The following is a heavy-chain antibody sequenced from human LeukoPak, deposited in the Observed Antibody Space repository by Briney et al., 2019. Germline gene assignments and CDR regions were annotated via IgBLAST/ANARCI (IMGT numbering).Heavy chain of an antibody. CDR1: GFNFQIYA. Sequence: PGTSLRLSCAASGFNFQIYAMHWVRQAPGKGLEWVAIISYGGDNKYYADSVKGRFTIFRDNSKSMLYLQMNGLRPENTAVYYCSRDGPRDYDILTALDYWGQGTVVSGSS. V-gene: IGHV3-30*04. CDR2: ISYGGDNK. CDR3: SRDGPRDYDILTALDY. J-gene: IGHJ4*02. D-gene: IGHD3-9*01.